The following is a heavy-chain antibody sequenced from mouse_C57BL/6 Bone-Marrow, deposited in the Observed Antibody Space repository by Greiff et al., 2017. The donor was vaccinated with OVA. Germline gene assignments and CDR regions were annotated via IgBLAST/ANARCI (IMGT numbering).Heavy chain of an antibody. CDR1: GYTFTDYY. CDR2: INPYNGGT. D-gene: IGHD3-2*02. J-gene: IGHJ4*01. V-gene: IGHV1-19*01. Sequence: VQLKESGPVLVKPGASVKMSCKASGYTFTDYYMNWVKQSHGKSLEWIGVINPYNGGTSYNQKFKGKATLTVDKSSSTAYMELNSLTSEDSAVYYCALDSSDYAMDYWGQGTSVTVSS. CDR3: ALDSSDYAMDY.